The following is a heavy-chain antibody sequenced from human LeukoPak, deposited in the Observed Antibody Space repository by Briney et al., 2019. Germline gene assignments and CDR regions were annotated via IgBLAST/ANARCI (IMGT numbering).Heavy chain of an antibody. D-gene: IGHD3-22*01. CDR3: VRDYHDSSGYYEYYFDC. Sequence: GGSLRLSCAASGFTFSSYGMHWVRQAPGKGLEWVAFISYDGSYRHYADSVKGRFTISRDNSKNTLYLQMNSLRPEDTAVYYCVRDYHDSSGYYEYYFDCWGQGTMVTVSS. CDR2: ISYDGSYR. J-gene: IGHJ3*01. CDR1: GFTFSSYG. V-gene: IGHV3-30*19.